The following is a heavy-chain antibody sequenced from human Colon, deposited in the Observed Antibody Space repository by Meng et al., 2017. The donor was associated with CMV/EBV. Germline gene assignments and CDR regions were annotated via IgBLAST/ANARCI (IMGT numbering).Heavy chain of an antibody. V-gene: IGHV3-53*01. CDR1: GFTVSSNY. Sequence: GESLKISCAASGFTVSSNYMSWVRRAPGKGLEWVSLIYSGGSTYYADSVKGRFTISRDNSKNTLYLQMNSLRAEDTAVYYCAKEVVVVPAANFDYWGQGTLVTVSS. CDR2: IYSGGST. J-gene: IGHJ4*02. D-gene: IGHD2-2*01. CDR3: AKEVVVVPAANFDY.